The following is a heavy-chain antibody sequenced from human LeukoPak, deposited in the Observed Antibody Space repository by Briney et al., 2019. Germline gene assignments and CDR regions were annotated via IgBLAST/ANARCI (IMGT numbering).Heavy chain of an antibody. CDR1: GYTFTSYD. CDR2: MNPNSGNT. Sequence: GASVKVSCKASGYTFTSYDINWVRQATGQGLEWMGWMNPNSGNTGYAQKFQGRVTMTRDTSISTAYMELSRLRSDDTAVYYCARVPRGYGSGSYPYYYYYMDVWGKGTTVTVSS. V-gene: IGHV1-8*02. J-gene: IGHJ6*03. CDR3: ARVPRGYGSGSYPYYYYYMDV. D-gene: IGHD3-10*01.